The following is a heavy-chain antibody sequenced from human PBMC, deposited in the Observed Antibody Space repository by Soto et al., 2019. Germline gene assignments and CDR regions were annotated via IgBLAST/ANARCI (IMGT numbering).Heavy chain of an antibody. V-gene: IGHV5-10-1*01. CDR1: GYSFSSYW. Sequence: GESLKISCQGSGYSFSSYWISWVCQMPGKGVEWMGRVDASEFYTNYSPSFQGHVTISADKSISTAYLQWSTLKASDTAMYYCARHLDVWGQATTVTASS. J-gene: IGHJ6*02. CDR2: VDASEFYT. CDR3: ARHLDV.